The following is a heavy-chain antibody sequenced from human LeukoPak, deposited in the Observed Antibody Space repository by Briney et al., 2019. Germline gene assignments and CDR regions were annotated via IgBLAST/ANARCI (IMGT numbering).Heavy chain of an antibody. J-gene: IGHJ6*03. D-gene: IGHD3-10*01. CDR2: IYHSGST. Sequence: SEPLSLTRTVSCSSISSYHWSWIRQPPGKGLEWIGYIYHSGSTYYNPSRKSRVTIYVDTSNNQLSLKLRSVTAADTAVYYCATQKESDTTSIDYYGSSGEPYYYYMDVWGKGTTVTVSS. CDR1: CSSISSYH. CDR3: ATQKESDTTSIDYYGSSGEPYYYYMDV. V-gene: IGHV4-59*08.